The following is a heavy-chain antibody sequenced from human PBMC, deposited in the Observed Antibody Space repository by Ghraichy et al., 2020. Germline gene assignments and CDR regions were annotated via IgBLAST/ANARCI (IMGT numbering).Heavy chain of an antibody. CDR2: IKSITDDGTT. CDR1: GFTFTHAW. CDR3: TTITGDYDNY. D-gene: IGHD4-17*01. Sequence: LSLTCAASGFTFTHAWMSWVRQAPGKGLEWVGRIKSITDDGTTDYAAPVKGRFSISRDDSENTLYLQMNSLKTEDTAIYYCTTITGDYDNYWGQGTLVSVSS. V-gene: IGHV3-15*01. J-gene: IGHJ4*02.